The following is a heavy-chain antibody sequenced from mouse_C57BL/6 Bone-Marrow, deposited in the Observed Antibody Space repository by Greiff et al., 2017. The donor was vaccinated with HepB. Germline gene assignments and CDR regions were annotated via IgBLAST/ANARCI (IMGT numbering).Heavy chain of an antibody. Sequence: QVQLQQPGAELVKPGASVKLSCKASGYTFTSYWMHWVKQRPGQGLEWIGMIHPNSGSTNYNEKFKSKATLTVDKSSSTAYMQLSSLTSEDSAVYYCARQGYYYGGRAFAYWGQGTLVTVS. CDR2: IHPNSGST. V-gene: IGHV1-64*01. J-gene: IGHJ3*01. CDR1: GYTFTSYW. CDR3: ARQGYYYGGRAFAY. D-gene: IGHD1-1*01.